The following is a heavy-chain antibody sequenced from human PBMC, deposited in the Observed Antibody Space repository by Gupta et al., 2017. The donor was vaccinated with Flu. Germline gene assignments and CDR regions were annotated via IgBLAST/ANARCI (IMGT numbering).Heavy chain of an antibody. CDR1: GFTFSSTG. V-gene: IGHV3-33*06. D-gene: IGHD6-13*01. J-gene: IGHJ4*02. Sequence: VHLVESVGGVVQPGSTLRLSCGASGFTFSSTGMHWVSQTPGNRLEWVAKINQDTTSHLYGDHVKGRFTISRDNSKNTVSLQMNSLRVEDTAADYCAKDLSNTWSVDSWGQGTRGTVAS. CDR3: AKDLSNTWSVDS. CDR2: INQDTTSH.